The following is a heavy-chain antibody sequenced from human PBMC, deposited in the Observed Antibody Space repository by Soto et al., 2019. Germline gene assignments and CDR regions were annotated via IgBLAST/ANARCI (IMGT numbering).Heavy chain of an antibody. Sequence: QVQLVQSGAEVKKPGASVKVSCKASGYTFTSYDINWVRQATGQGLEWMGWMNPNSGDTGYAQQVQGRGTMTRNTSISTAYMELSSLRSEDTAVDYWARTLYGDNVDYWGQGTLVTVSS. CDR3: ARTLYGDNVDY. V-gene: IGHV1-8*01. CDR1: GYTFTSYD. D-gene: IGHD4-17*01. J-gene: IGHJ4*02. CDR2: MNPNSGDT.